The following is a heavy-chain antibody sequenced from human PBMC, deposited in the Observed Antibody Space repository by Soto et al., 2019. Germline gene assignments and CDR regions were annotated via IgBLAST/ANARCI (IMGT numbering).Heavy chain of an antibody. J-gene: IGHJ4*02. CDR2: INPNSGGT. V-gene: IGHV1-2*02. D-gene: IGHD2-15*01. Sequence: AXSVKGSCNASGYSFTGYYMRWVRQAPGQGLEWMGWINPNSGGTNYAQKFQGRVTMTRDTSISTAYMELSRLRSDDTAVYYCARVNVVVVAATREYYFDYWGQGTLVTVSS. CDR3: ARVNVVVVAATREYYFDY. CDR1: GYSFTGYY.